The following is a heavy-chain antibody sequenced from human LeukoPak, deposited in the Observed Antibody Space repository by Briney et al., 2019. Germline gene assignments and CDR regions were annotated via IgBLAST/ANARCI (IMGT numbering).Heavy chain of an antibody. CDR3: AKARITMIVVAPDAFDI. CDR1: GFTFDDYA. CDR2: ISWNSGSI. V-gene: IGHV3-9*03. D-gene: IGHD3-22*01. J-gene: IGHJ3*02. Sequence: GGSLRLSCAASGFTFDDYAMHWVRQAPGKGLEWVSGISWNSGSIGYADSVKGRFTISRDNAKNSLYLQMNSLRAEDMALYYCAKARITMIVVAPDAFDIWGQGTMVTVSS.